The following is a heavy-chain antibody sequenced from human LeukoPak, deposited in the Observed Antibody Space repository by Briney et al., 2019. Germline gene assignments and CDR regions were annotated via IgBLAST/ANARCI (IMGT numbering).Heavy chain of an antibody. CDR1: GYRFIGYN. D-gene: IGHD1-14*01. J-gene: IGHJ4*02. CDR2: INAENGDT. Sequence: ASVKVSCKASGYRFIGYNIDWVRQAPGQRPEWMGRINAENGDTKYSEKFQGRVTITTDTVASTSYMELSSLRSEDTAVYYCARDQYNVIDSCGQGTLVTVSS. V-gene: IGHV1-3*01. CDR3: ARDQYNVIDS.